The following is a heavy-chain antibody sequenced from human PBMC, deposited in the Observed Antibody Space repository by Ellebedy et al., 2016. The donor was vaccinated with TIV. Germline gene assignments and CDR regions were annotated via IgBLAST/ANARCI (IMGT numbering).Heavy chain of an antibody. CDR3: VRTLRYCGGDCSYQFDY. Sequence: SGPTLVKPTETLTLTCTVSGFSLNNIIMGVSWFRQPPGKALEWLANIFSRDEKSYSTSLKNRLTIPKDTAKSQVVLTMTNLDPVDTATYFCVRTLRYCGGDCSYQFDYWGQGTLVPVSS. CDR2: IFSRDEK. D-gene: IGHD2-21*02. CDR1: GFSLNNIIMG. V-gene: IGHV2-26*01. J-gene: IGHJ4*02.